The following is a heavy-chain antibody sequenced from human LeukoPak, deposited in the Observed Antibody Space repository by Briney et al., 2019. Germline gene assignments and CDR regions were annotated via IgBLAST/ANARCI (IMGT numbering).Heavy chain of an antibody. D-gene: IGHD3-22*01. V-gene: IGHV1-69*13. CDR2: IIPIFDTA. J-gene: IGHJ6*03. CDR3: ARGPPYYYDSSPYHYYYMDV. Sequence: SVKVSCKASGGTFSSYAISWVRQAPGQGPEWMGGIIPIFDTADYAQKFQGRVTITADESTDTAYMELSSLRSEDTAVYFCARGPPYYYDSSPYHYYYMDVWGKGTTVSISS. CDR1: GGTFSSYA.